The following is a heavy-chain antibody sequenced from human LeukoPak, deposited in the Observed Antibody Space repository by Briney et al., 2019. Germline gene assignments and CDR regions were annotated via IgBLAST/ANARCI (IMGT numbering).Heavy chain of an antibody. CDR1: GGSISSYY. D-gene: IGHD1-26*01. Sequence: SETLSLTCTVSGGSISSYYWSWIRQPAGKGLGWIGRIYTSGSTNYNPSLKSRVTISVDKSKNQFSLKLSSVTGADTAVYYCARGRSGSYQRYYYYYMDVWGKGTTVTVSS. CDR2: IYTSGST. V-gene: IGHV4-4*07. J-gene: IGHJ6*03. CDR3: ARGRSGSYQRYYYYYMDV.